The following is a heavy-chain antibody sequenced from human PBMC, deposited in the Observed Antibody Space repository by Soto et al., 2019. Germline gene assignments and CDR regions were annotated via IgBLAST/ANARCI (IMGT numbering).Heavy chain of an antibody. J-gene: IGHJ6*02. CDR2: ISYDGSNK. V-gene: IGHV3-30*03. Sequence: GGSLRLSCAASVLPFTSYGMHWVRQAPGKGLEWVALISYDGSNKYYADSVKGRFTISRDNSKNTLYLQMNSLRAEDTAVYYCATSLDVWGQGTTVTVSS. CDR3: ATSLDV. CDR1: VLPFTSYG.